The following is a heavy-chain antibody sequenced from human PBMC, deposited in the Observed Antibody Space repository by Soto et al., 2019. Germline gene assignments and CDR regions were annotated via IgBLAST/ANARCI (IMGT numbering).Heavy chain of an antibody. D-gene: IGHD1-26*01. J-gene: IGHJ3*02. Sequence: EVQLLESGGGLVQPGGSLRLSCAASGFTFSSYAMSWVRQAPGKGLEWVSAISGSGGSTYYADSVKGRFTISRDNSKNTLYLQMNSLRAEDTAVYYCAKDHRGGSYSPDAFDIWGQGTMVTVSS. CDR1: GFTFSSYA. CDR2: ISGSGGST. CDR3: AKDHRGGSYSPDAFDI. V-gene: IGHV3-23*01.